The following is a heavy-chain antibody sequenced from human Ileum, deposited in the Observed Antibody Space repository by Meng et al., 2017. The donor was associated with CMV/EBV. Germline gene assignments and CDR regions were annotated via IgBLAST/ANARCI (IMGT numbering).Heavy chain of an antibody. D-gene: IGHD1-26*01. Sequence: GESLKISCAASGFTFSDYYMSWIRQAPGKGLEWVSYISSSGTTIYYADSVKGRFTISRDNAKNSLYLQMNSLRAEDTAVYYGARAARGGATSAEYFQYWGQGTLVTVSS. V-gene: IGHV3-11*01. CDR1: GFTFSDYY. CDR3: ARAARGGATSAEYFQY. J-gene: IGHJ1*01. CDR2: ISSSGTTI.